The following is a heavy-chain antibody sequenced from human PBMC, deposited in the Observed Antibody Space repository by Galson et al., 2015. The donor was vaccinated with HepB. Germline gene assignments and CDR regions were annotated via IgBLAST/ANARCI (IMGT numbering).Heavy chain of an antibody. Sequence: SVKVSCKASGYTFTINGISWVRQAPGKGPEWMGWISANSGDTKYAQKLQGRVTMTRDTSTSTAYLELRSLRSDDTAVYYCARSEVTTVVTDFDSWGQGTLVTVSS. V-gene: IGHV1-18*04. CDR1: GYTFTING. J-gene: IGHJ4*02. CDR2: ISANSGDT. D-gene: IGHD4-23*01. CDR3: ARSEVTTVVTDFDS.